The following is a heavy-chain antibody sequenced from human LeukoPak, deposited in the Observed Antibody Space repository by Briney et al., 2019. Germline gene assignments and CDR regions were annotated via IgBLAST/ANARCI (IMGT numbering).Heavy chain of an antibody. V-gene: IGHV3-23*01. CDR3: AKVYYDSSGYYSD. Sequence: GGSLRLSCAASGFTFSSYAMSWVRQAPGRGLEWVSAISGSGGSTYYADSVKGRFTISRDNSKNTLYLQMNSLRAEDTAVYYCAKVYYDSSGYYSDWGQGTLVTVSS. CDR1: GFTFSSYA. J-gene: IGHJ4*02. D-gene: IGHD3-22*01. CDR2: ISGSGGST.